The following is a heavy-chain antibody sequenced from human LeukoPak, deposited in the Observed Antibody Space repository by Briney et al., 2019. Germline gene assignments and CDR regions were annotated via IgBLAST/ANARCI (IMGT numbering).Heavy chain of an antibody. D-gene: IGHD1-1*01. V-gene: IGHV3-23*01. CDR2: ISGSGGST. CDR3: AKDRSAGTYFDF. J-gene: IGHJ4*02. CDR1: GFTFSSYD. Sequence: GGSLRLSCAASGFTFSSYDMSWVRQAPGKGLEWVSAISGSGGSTYYADSVKGRFTISRDNSKNTLYLQMNSLRVEDTAVYYCAKDRSAGTYFDFWGQGALVTASS.